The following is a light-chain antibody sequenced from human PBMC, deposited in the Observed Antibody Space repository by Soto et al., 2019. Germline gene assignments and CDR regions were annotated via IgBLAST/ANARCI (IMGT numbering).Light chain of an antibody. CDR3: QQYGSSPQT. V-gene: IGKV3-20*01. Sequence: EIVLTQSPGTLSLSPGERATFSCRASQTVSQDYLAWFQRKPGQAPRLLMFSATSRAAGIPDRFSGSGSGTDFTLTISRLDPEDFAVYFCQQYGSSPQTFGQGTKVHIK. CDR2: SAT. CDR1: QTVSQDY. J-gene: IGKJ1*01.